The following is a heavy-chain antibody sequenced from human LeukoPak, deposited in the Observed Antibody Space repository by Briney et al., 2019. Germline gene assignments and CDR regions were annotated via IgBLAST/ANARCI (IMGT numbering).Heavy chain of an antibody. CDR3: AKEGFGNYYSAYFDY. J-gene: IGHJ4*02. V-gene: IGHV3-30*02. CDR2: IWSDGSNK. Sequence: GGSLTVSRAQSVFTLSSYGMHWVGPAPAEGLEGVAFIWSDGSNKYYADSVKGRFTISRDNSKNTLYLQMNGLRAEDTTVDYCAKEGFGNYYSAYFDYWGQGTLVTVSS. CDR1: VFTLSSYG. D-gene: IGHD1-26*01.